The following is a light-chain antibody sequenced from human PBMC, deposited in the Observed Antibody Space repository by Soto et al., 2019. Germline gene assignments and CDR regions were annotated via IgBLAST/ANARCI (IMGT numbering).Light chain of an antibody. CDR2: DSS. J-gene: IGKJ1*01. CDR3: QQYYNWPPTWT. CDR1: QSVSSS. Sequence: EIVMTQSPATLSVSPGERATLSCRASQSVSSSVAWYQQKPGQAPRLLIYDSSSRATGDPARFSGSGSGTEFSLAISSLQSEDFAVYYCQQYYNWPPTWTFGQGTKVDIK. V-gene: IGKV3-15*01.